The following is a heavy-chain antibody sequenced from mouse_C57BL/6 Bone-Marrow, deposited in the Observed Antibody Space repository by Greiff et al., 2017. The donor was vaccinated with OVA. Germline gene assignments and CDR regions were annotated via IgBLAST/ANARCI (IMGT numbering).Heavy chain of an antibody. J-gene: IGHJ2*01. Sequence: QLQQPGTELVKPGAPVKLSCKVSGYPFPSYWMHWLKQRPGQGLEWFGNINLSNGGTNNNEKFKSKATLTVDKSSSTAYVQLSSLTSEDSAVYYCARIYYGNYVDYWGQGTALTVSS. V-gene: IGHV1-53*01. D-gene: IGHD2-1*01. CDR3: ARIYYGNYVDY. CDR2: INLSNGGT. CDR1: GYPFPSYW.